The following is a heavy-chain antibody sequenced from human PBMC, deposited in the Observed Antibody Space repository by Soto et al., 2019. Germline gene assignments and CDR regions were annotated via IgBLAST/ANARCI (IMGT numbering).Heavy chain of an antibody. Sequence: QVQLAQSANEVKKPGASVRVSCKAAGYTFIRYGIAWVRQAPGQGLEWMGWISPYNDYTVYAQKLPGRVSMTADTSTRTVYMNLRGLKSDDTAVYYCARGGYYDNSWGKLSHYGLDVWGQGTSVSVSS. CDR3: ARGGYYDNSWGKLSHYGLDV. CDR2: ISPYNDYT. D-gene: IGHD3-16*01. V-gene: IGHV1-18*01. CDR1: GYTFIRYG. J-gene: IGHJ6*02.